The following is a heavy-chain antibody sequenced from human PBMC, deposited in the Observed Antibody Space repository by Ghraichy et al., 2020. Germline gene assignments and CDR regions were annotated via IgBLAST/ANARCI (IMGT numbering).Heavy chain of an antibody. Sequence: GESLNISCAASGFTFSIYWMTWVRQAPGKGLEWVANINQDGGEKFYMDSVKGRFTISRDNAKNSLYLQMNSLRAEDTAVYFCRGIYDYGDYFDYWGLGTQVTVSS. CDR1: GFTFSIYW. CDR3: RGIYDYGDYFDY. CDR2: INQDGGEK. V-gene: IGHV3-7*03. D-gene: IGHD4-17*01. J-gene: IGHJ4*02.